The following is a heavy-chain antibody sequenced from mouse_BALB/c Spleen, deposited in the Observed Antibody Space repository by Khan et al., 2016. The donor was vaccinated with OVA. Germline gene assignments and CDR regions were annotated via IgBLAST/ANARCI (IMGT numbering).Heavy chain of an antibody. V-gene: IGHV14-3*02. CDR1: GFNIKDTY. J-gene: IGHJ4*01. Sequence: VQLQQSGAELVKPGASVKLSCTASGFNIKDTYMHWVKQRPDQGLEWIGRIDPANGNTKYDPKFQGKATITADTSSNTAYLQLSSLTSEDTAVYYCARGDYGYGYAMDYWGQGTSVTVSS. D-gene: IGHD1-2*01. CDR3: ARGDYGYGYAMDY. CDR2: IDPANGNT.